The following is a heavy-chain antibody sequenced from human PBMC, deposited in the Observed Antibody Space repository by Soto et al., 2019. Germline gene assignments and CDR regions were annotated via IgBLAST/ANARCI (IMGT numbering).Heavy chain of an antibody. Sequence: QVQLQESGPGLVKPSETLSLTCTVSGGSISSYYWSWIRQPAGKGLEWIGRIFTSGSTNYNPSLKSRVTMSVDTSKTPFSLALSSVTAADTAVYSCARDRRYSSSWGVYYGMDVWGQGTTVTVSS. J-gene: IGHJ6*02. CDR2: IFTSGST. CDR1: GGSISSYY. CDR3: ARDRRYSSSWGVYYGMDV. V-gene: IGHV4-4*07. D-gene: IGHD6-6*01.